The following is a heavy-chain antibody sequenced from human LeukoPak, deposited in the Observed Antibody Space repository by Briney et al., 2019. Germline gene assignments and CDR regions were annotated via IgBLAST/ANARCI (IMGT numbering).Heavy chain of an antibody. D-gene: IGHD3-9*01. V-gene: IGHV1-46*01. Sequence: ASVKVSCKASGYTFTSYYMHWVRQAPGQGLEWMGIINPSGGSTSYAQKFQGRVTMTRDMSTSTVYMELSSLRSEDTAVYYCARVRYDILTGYMHFDYWGQGTLVTVSS. CDR1: GYTFTSYY. CDR3: ARVRYDILTGYMHFDY. J-gene: IGHJ4*02. CDR2: INPSGGST.